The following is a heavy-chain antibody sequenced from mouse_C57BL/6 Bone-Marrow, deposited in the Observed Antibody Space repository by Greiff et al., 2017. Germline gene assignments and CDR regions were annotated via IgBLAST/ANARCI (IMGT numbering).Heavy chain of an antibody. CDR1: GFSLTSYA. J-gene: IGHJ1*03. D-gene: IGHD1-1*01. CDR3: ARKGYGSSYVDWYFDV. CDR2: IWTGGGT. Sequence: QVQLQQSGPGLVAPSQSLSITCTVSGFSLTSYAISWVRQPPGQGLEWLGVIWTGGGTNYNSALKSRLSISKDNAKSQVFLKMNSLRTDDTARYYGARKGYGSSYVDWYFDVWGTGTTVTVSS. V-gene: IGHV2-9-1*01.